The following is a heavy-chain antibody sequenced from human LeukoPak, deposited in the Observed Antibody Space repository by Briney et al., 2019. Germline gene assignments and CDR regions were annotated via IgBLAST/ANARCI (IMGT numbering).Heavy chain of an antibody. CDR2: FGSGGGT. D-gene: IGHD2-2*01. Sequence: PGGSLRLSCAASGFTFSTYAMTWVRQAPGKGLEWVSTFGSGGGTYYADSVRGRFTISKDNSKKTLYLQMNSLGAEDTALYYCAKVVAPSTTRNLDYLGQGTLVIVSS. V-gene: IGHV3-23*01. J-gene: IGHJ4*02. CDR1: GFTFSTYA. CDR3: AKVVAPSTTRNLDY.